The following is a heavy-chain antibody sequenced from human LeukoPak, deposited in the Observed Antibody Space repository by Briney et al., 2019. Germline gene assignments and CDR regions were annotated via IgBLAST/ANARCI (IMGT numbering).Heavy chain of an antibody. Sequence: SETLSLTCTVSGGSISSYYWSWIRQPPGKGLEWIGYISYSGSTKYNPSLKSRVTISVDTSKNQFSLKLSSVTAADTAVYYCARGRVGVVINYYYYYMDVWGKGTTVTVSS. D-gene: IGHD3-3*01. CDR2: ISYSGST. V-gene: IGHV4-59*08. CDR3: ARGRVGVVINYYYYYMDV. CDR1: GGSISSYY. J-gene: IGHJ6*03.